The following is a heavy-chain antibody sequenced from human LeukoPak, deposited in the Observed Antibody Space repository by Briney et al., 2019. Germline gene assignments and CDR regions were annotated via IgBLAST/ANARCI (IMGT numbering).Heavy chain of an antibody. CDR1: GFTFNSYT. Sequence: PGGSLRLSCEASGFTFNSYTMNWVRQAPGKGLEWVSTTAGSGDTYADSVKGRFTISRDDSKDTLYLQMNSLRVEDTAVYYCVKGKYLVDYWGQGTLVTVSS. V-gene: IGHV3-23*01. CDR3: VKGKYLVDY. D-gene: IGHD2/OR15-2a*01. J-gene: IGHJ4*02. CDR2: TAGSGDT.